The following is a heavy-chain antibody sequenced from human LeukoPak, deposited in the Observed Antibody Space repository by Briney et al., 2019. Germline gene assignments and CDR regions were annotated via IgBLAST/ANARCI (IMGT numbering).Heavy chain of an antibody. D-gene: IGHD3-10*01. V-gene: IGHV3-53*01. Sequence: GGSLRLSCAASGFTVSSNYMSWVRQAPGKGLEWVSVIYSGGSTYYADSVKGRFTISRDNSKNTLYLQMNSLRAEDTAVYYCARASYGSGISCYYYYMDVWGKGTTVTVSS. CDR1: GFTVSSNY. CDR3: ARASYGSGISCYYYYMDV. CDR2: IYSGGST. J-gene: IGHJ6*03.